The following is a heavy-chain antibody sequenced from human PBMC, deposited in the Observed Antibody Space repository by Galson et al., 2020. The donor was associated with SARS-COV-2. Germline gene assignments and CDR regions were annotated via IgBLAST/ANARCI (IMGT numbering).Heavy chain of an antibody. V-gene: IGHV4-31*03. CDR3: ARGEGRITWTRGGIVGFEQ. CDR2: IYSNGST. D-gene: IGHD2-15*01. Sequence: ASETLSLTCTVSGVSVSSGIYYWSWIRQHPGKGLEWIGYIYSNGSTYYSPSLKSRISISADTAKNQFSLKLSSMTAADTAVYYCARGEGRITWTRGGIVGFEQWGQGTLFTVSS. CDR1: GVSVSSGIYY. J-gene: IGHJ4*02.